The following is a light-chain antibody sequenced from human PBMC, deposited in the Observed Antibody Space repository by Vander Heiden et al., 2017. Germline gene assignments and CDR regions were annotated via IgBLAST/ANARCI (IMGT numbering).Light chain of an antibody. CDR1: QSVLYSSNNKNY. J-gene: IGKJ2*01. CDR2: WAS. CDR3: QQYYSTPPYT. V-gene: IGKV4-1*01. Sequence: DIVMPPSPDSLAVSLGERATINCKSSQSVLYSSNNKNYLAWYQQKPGQPPKLLIYWASTRESGVPDRFSGSGSGTDFTLTISSLQAEDVAVYYCQQYYSTPPYTFGQGTKLEIK.